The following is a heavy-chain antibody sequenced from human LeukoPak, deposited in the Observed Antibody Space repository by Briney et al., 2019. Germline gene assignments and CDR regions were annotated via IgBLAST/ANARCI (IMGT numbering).Heavy chain of an antibody. J-gene: IGHJ4*02. CDR3: ARDRGYSTFDY. V-gene: IGHV3-7*01. Sequence: GGALRLSCAASAFTFSNYLMSWGRQAPGKGREWVANIKEDGSEINYVDSVKGRFTISRDNAKNSLYLQMNSLRVDDKAVYYCARDRGYSTFDYWGQGTLVTVSS. CDR2: IKEDGSEI. CDR1: AFTFSNYL. D-gene: IGHD4-23*01.